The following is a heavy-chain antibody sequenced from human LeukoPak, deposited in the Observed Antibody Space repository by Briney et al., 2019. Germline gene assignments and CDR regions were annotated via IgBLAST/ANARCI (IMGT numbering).Heavy chain of an antibody. Sequence: GGSLRLSCAASGFTFSSYWMSWVRQAPGKGLEWVANIKQDGSEKYYVDSVKGRFTISRDNAKNSLYLQMNSLRAEDTAVYYCARGGTAARYYYYYMDVWGKGTTVTVSS. D-gene: IGHD6-13*01. V-gene: IGHV3-7*01. CDR3: ARGGTAARYYYYYMDV. CDR2: IKQDGSEK. CDR1: GFTFSSYW. J-gene: IGHJ6*03.